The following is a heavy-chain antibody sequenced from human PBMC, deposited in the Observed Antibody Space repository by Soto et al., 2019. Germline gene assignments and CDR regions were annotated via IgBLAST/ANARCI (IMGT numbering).Heavy chain of an antibody. J-gene: IGHJ4*02. CDR2: ISGRGAT. D-gene: IGHD3-22*01. V-gene: IGHV4-30-4*01. CDR1: GDSISNGDFF. Sequence: SETLSLTCIVSGDSISNGDFFRIWVRQSPGKGLEWIGYISGRGATYSSPSLWSRLTISIDSSKNQFSLKLTSVSAADTVVYFCARGHDSSRCVYFDYWGQGTLVTVSS. CDR3: ARGHDSSRCVYFDY.